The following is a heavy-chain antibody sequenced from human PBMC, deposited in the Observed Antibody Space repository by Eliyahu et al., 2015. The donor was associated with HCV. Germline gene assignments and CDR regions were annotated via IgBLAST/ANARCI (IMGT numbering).Heavy chain of an antibody. Sequence: QVQLQESGPGRVKPSQPLSLTXTVSGGSXXXGGYYWTWIXQCPGEGLEYIGYIYHGGSSYYNPSLKSRVSMSVDMSKNQFSLKLTSVTAADTAVYYCARDYNPGWNGFDYWGQG. CDR2: IYHGGSS. J-gene: IGHJ4*02. V-gene: IGHV4-31*03. CDR1: GGSXXXGGYY. CDR3: ARDYNPGWNGFDY. D-gene: IGHD1-1*01.